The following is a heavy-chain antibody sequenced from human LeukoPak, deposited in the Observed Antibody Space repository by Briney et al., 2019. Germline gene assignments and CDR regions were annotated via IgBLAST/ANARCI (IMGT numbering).Heavy chain of an antibody. CDR1: GYTFTGYY. CDR2: INPNSGGT. D-gene: IGHD2-2*01. V-gene: IGHV1-2*02. CDR3: ARDRVVAVPAQISHYYYYGMDV. J-gene: IGHJ6*02. Sequence: ASVKVSCKASGYTFTGYYMHWVRQAPGQGLEWMGWINPNSGGTNYAQKFQGRVTMTRDTSISTAYMELSRLRSDDTAVYYCARDRVVAVPAQISHYYYYGMDVWGQGTTVTVSS.